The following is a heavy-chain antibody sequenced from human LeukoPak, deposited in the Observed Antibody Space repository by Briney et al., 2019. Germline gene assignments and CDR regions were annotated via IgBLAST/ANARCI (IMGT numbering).Heavy chain of an antibody. Sequence: PGGSLRLSCAASGLTFSSYWMSWVRQAPGKGLEWVANIKQDGSEKHYVDSVKGRFTISRDNAKNSLYLQMNSLRAEDTAVYYCARHGFGSLDYWGQGTLVTVSS. D-gene: IGHD1-26*01. CDR1: GLTFSSYW. CDR2: IKQDGSEK. V-gene: IGHV3-7*05. CDR3: ARHGFGSLDY. J-gene: IGHJ4*02.